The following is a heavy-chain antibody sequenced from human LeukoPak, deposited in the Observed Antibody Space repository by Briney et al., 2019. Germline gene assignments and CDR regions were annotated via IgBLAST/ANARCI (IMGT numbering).Heavy chain of an antibody. J-gene: IGHJ6*02. CDR3: ARGKVTGTRPYYYYYGMDV. V-gene: IGHV4-34*01. CDR1: GGSFSGYY. CDR2: INHSGST. Sequence: SETLSLTCAVYGGSFSGYYWIWIRQPPGKGLEWIGEINHSGSTNYNPSLKSRVTISVDTSKNQFSLKLSSVTAADTAVYYCARGKVTGTRPYYYYYGMDVWGQGTTVTVSS. D-gene: IGHD1-20*01.